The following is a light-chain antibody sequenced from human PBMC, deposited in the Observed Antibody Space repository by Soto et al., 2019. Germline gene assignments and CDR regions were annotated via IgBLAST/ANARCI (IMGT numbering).Light chain of an antibody. J-gene: IGKJ1*01. CDR1: QSVSSSY. CDR2: GAS. CDR3: QQFGSSSWT. Sequence: ESALTQSPGTLSLSPGEKATLSCRASQSVSSSYLAWYQQKPGQAPRLLIYGASSRATGIPDRFSGSGSGKAFALTVSRLEPEDFAVYYCQQFGSSSWTFGQGTKVELK. V-gene: IGKV3-20*01.